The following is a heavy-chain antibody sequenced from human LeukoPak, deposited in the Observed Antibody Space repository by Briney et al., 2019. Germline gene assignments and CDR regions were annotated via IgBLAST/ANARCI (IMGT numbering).Heavy chain of an antibody. V-gene: IGHV4-38-2*01. CDR2: IFHSGST. Sequence: SETLSLTCAVSGYSISSGYYWGWIRQPPGKGLEWIGSIFHSGSTYYNPTLKSRVNMSVDTSKNQISLKLSSVTAADTAVYYCARASGSYGSGSYYYYGMDVWGKGTTVTVSS. CDR3: ARASGSYGSGSYYYYGMDV. J-gene: IGHJ6*04. D-gene: IGHD3-10*01. CDR1: GYSISSGYY.